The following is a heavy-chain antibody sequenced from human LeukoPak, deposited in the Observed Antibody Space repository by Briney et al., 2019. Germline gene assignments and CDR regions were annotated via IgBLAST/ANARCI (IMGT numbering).Heavy chain of an antibody. CDR2: IYYSGST. V-gene: IGHV4-59*02. CDR1: GGSVTTYH. J-gene: IGHJ5*02. CDR3: ARGNDFWSGSFDP. D-gene: IGHD3-3*01. Sequence: SETLSLTCTVSGGSVTTYHWSWIRQPPGKGLEWIGYIYYSGSTNYNPSLKSRVTISVDTSKNQFSLKLSSVTAADTAVYYCARGNDFWSGSFDPWGQGTLVTVSS.